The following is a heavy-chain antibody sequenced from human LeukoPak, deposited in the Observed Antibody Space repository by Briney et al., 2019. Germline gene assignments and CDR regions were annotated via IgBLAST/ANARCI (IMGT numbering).Heavy chain of an antibody. D-gene: IGHD6-13*01. Sequence: GGSLRLSCAASGFTFENYNMHWVRQAPGKGLEWVGRIKSKTDGGTTDYAAPVKGRFTISRDDSKNTLYLQMNSLKTEDTAVYYCTTDSLIAAAGHYFDYWGQGTLVTVSS. CDR1: GFTFENYN. CDR2: IKSKTDGGTT. V-gene: IGHV3-15*01. CDR3: TTDSLIAAAGHYFDY. J-gene: IGHJ4*02.